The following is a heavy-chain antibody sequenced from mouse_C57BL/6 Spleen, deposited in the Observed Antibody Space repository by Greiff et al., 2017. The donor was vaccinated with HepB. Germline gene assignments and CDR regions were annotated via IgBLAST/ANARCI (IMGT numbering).Heavy chain of an antibody. J-gene: IGHJ3*01. CDR1: GFNIKDYY. CDR3: TTAYGSSYPFAY. D-gene: IGHD1-1*01. Sequence: EVQLQQSGAELVRPGASVKLSCTASGFNIKDYYMHWVKQRPEQGLEWIGRIDPEDGDTEYAPKFQGKATMTADTSSNTAYLQLSSLTSEDTAVYYCTTAYGSSYPFAYWGQGTLVTVSA. CDR2: IDPEDGDT. V-gene: IGHV14-1*01.